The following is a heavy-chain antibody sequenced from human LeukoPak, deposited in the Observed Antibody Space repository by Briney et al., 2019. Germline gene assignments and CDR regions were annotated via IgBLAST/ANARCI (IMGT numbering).Heavy chain of an antibody. CDR1: GFTFSRAW. D-gene: IGHD3-16*02. Sequence: KSGGSLRLSCAASGFTFSRAWMHWVRQAPGKGLEWVGRISRQIDGGTTNYAAPVKDRFTISRVDSKGTLSLQMNDLKTEDTGVYYCSTDDYIWGTYRYFYAYWGQGTLVTVSS. V-gene: IGHV3-15*06. J-gene: IGHJ4*02. CDR2: ISRQIDGGTT. CDR3: STDDYIWGTYRYFYAY.